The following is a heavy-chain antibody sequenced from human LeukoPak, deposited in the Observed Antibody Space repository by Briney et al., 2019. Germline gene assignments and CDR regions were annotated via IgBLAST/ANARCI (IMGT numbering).Heavy chain of an antibody. CDR2: IYYSGST. J-gene: IGHJ4*02. CDR1: GGSISSSSYY. V-gene: IGHV4-39*01. Sequence: SETLSLTCTVSGGSISSSSYYWGWIRRPPGKGLEWIGSIYYSGSTYYNPSLKSRVTISVDTSKNQFSLKLSSVTAADTAVYYCARPLGTAYYFDYWGQGTLVTVSS. CDR3: ARPLGTAYYFDY.